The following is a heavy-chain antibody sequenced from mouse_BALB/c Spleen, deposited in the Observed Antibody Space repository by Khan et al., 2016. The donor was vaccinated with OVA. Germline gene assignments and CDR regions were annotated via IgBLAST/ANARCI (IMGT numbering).Heavy chain of an antibody. CDR3: ARRTTAYAMDY. V-gene: IGHV1-4*01. D-gene: IGHD1-2*01. CDR2: INPRSGYT. Sequence: QFQLVQSGAEPARPGASVKMSCTASGYTFTSNTMHWIKQRPGQGLEWIGYINPRSGYTNYNQKFNDKATLTADKSSSTAYMQLSSLTSEDSALYYCARRTTAYAMDYWGQGTSVTVSS. CDR1: GYTFTSNT. J-gene: IGHJ4*01.